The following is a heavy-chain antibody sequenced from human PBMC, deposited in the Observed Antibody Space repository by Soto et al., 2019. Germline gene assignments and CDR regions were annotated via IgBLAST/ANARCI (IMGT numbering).Heavy chain of an antibody. CDR3: ARDYHGSGNP. J-gene: IGHJ5*02. Sequence: EVQLVESGGGLVQPGGSLRLSFEASGFSLSDYWIPWVRQAPGKGRVWLSCIKGDGSETDYADSVRGRFTISRDNAKNTVYLQLNSLRVEDTAVYYCARDYHGSGNPWGQGTPVTVSS. CDR1: GFSLSDYW. D-gene: IGHD3-10*01. V-gene: IGHV3-74*01. CDR2: IKGDGSET.